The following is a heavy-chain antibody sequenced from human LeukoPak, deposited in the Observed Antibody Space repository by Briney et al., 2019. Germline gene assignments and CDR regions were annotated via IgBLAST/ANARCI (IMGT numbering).Heavy chain of an antibody. CDR1: GGSFSGYY. V-gene: IGHV4-34*01. CDR3: ARGSSPPSSSYCGGDCQHPDFDY. J-gene: IGHJ4*02. CDR2: INHSGST. D-gene: IGHD2-21*02. Sequence: SETLSLTCAVYGGSFSGYYWSWIRQPPGKGLEWIGEINHSGSTNYNPSLKSRVTISVDTSKNQFSLKLSSVTAADTAVYYCARGSSPPSSSYCGGDCQHPDFDYWGQGTLVTVSS.